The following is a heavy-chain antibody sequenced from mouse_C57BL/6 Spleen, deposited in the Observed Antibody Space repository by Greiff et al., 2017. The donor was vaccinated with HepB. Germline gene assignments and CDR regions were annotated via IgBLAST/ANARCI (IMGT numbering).Heavy chain of an antibody. Sequence: QVHVKQSGAELVKPGASVKISCKASGYAFSSYWMNWVKQRPGKGLEWIGQIYPGDGDTNYNGKFKGKATLTADKSSSTAYMQLSSLTSEDSAVYFCAREVITTVVATDYWGQGTTLTVSS. CDR3: AREVITTVVATDY. CDR2: IYPGDGDT. CDR1: GYAFSSYW. V-gene: IGHV1-80*01. D-gene: IGHD1-1*01. J-gene: IGHJ2*01.